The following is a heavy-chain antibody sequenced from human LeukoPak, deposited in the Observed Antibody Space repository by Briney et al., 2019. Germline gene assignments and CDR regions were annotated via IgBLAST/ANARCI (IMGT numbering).Heavy chain of an antibody. J-gene: IGHJ5*02. D-gene: IGHD3-10*01. CDR1: GFTFSGSA. Sequence: PGGSLRLSCAASGFTFSGSAMHWVCQASGKGLEWVGRIRSKANSYATAYAASVKGRFTISRDDSKNTAYLQMNSLKTEDTAVYYCIPYYYGSGSSYNWFDPWGQGTLVTVSS. CDR2: IRSKANSYAT. V-gene: IGHV3-73*01. CDR3: IPYYYGSGSSYNWFDP.